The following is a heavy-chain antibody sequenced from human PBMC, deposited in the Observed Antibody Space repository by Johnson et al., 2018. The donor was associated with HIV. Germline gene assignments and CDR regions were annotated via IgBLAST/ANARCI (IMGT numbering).Heavy chain of an antibody. D-gene: IGHD1-1*01. Sequence: VQLVESGGGLVQPGGSLRLSCAASGFTLSSYWMHWVRQVPGKGPVWVSRITSDGSRSAYADAVKGRFTIYRDNSKNTIYLQMNSLRAEDTAMYYFARDGTETGPDDAFDIWGQGTMVTVSS. J-gene: IGHJ3*02. CDR2: ITSDGSRS. CDR1: GFTLSSYW. CDR3: ARDGTETGPDDAFDI. V-gene: IGHV3-74*01.